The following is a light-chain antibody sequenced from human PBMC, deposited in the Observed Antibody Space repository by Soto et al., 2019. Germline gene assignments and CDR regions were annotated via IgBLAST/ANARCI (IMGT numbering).Light chain of an antibody. CDR3: QHYGSSPPIT. Sequence: EVVLTQSPGTLSLSPGERATLSCRASQTISSSYLAWCQQKPGQAPRLLIYGVSSRATGTPDRFSGSGSGTEFTLTIIRLEPEDFAVYYCQHYGSSPPITFGQGTRLEIK. J-gene: IGKJ5*01. V-gene: IGKV3-20*01. CDR2: GVS. CDR1: QTISSSY.